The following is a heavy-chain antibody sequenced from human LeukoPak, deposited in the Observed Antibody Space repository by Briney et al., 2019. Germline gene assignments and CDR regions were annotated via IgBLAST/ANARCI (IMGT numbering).Heavy chain of an antibody. CDR2: ISYDGSSK. D-gene: IGHD3-3*01. V-gene: IGHV3-30*04. Sequence: GRSLRLSCAASGFTFSTYAMHWVRQAPGKGLEWVAVISYDGSSKYYADSVKGRFTISRDNSKNTLYLQMNSLRAEDTAVYYCAREMYYDFWSGREGFFDYWGQGTLVTVSS. CDR3: AREMYYDFWSGREGFFDY. CDR1: GFTFSTYA. J-gene: IGHJ4*02.